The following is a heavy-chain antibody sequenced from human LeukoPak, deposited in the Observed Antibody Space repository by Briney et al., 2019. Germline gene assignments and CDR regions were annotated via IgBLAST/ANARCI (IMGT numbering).Heavy chain of an antibody. D-gene: IGHD1-26*01. CDR1: GFTFSSSA. CDR3: AKDVGKWESLHFFDY. J-gene: IGHJ4*02. Sequence: GGSLRLSCAASGFTFSSSAMSWVRQAPGKGLEWISTISGGGDGTYFADSVKGRFTISRDNSKNTLYLQVNSLRAEDTAVYYCAKDVGKWESLHFFDYWGQGTLVTVSS. V-gene: IGHV3-23*01. CDR2: ISGGGDGT.